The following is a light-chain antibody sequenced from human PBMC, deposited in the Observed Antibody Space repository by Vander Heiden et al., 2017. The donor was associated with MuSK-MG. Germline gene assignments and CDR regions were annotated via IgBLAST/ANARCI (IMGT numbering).Light chain of an antibody. V-gene: IGLV2-23*02. J-gene: IGLJ2*01. CDR2: EVN. CDR1: SGDVGNYDL. Sequence: QSALTQPASVSGSPGQSITISCTGTSGDVGNYDLVSWYQHHPGKAPKFIIYEVNKRPSGVSTRFSGSKSGNTASLTISGLPAEDEADYYCCSYAGSSTLLFGGGTKLTVL. CDR3: CSYAGSSTLL.